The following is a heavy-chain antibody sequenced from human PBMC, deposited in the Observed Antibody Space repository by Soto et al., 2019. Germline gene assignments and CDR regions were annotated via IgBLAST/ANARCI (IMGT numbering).Heavy chain of an antibody. Sequence: QVQLVESGGGLIKPGESLRLSCAASGFTFSDYYMTWIRQAPGKGLEWVSYISSKTGYTTYADSVKGRFTISRDNAKNSLYLQMNSLRAEDTAVYYCARGVTMVRGIIKNYFDYWGQGTLVTVSS. CDR1: GFTFSDYY. CDR2: ISSKTGYT. CDR3: ARGVTMVRGIIKNYFDY. J-gene: IGHJ4*02. V-gene: IGHV3-11*06. D-gene: IGHD3-10*01.